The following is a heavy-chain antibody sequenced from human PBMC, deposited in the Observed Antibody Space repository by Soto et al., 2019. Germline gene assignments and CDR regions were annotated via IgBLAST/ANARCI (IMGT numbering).Heavy chain of an antibody. Sequence: SETLSLTCAISGVSFSGYYWSWIRQPPGKGLEWIGEIDHGGSTKYNPSLKSRVTISVDTSKRQFSLNLRPVTAADTAVYYCARAPKPITMIRKQPYYFDYWGHGTLVTVSS. J-gene: IGHJ4*01. CDR1: GVSFSGYY. V-gene: IGHV4-34*01. CDR3: ARAPKPITMIRKQPYYFDY. CDR2: IDHGGST. D-gene: IGHD3-10*01.